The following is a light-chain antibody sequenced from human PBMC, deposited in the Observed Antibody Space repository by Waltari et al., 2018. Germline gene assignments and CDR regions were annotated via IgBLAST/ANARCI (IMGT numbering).Light chain of an antibody. CDR2: DDD. CDR3: QVWDGTTDHPYVV. Sequence: SSVLTQPPSVSVAPGQTATITCGGNNIGSKSVHWYQQKPGQAPVLVVYDDDVRPSGIPERISGSNSANTATLTISGVEAGDEAEYYCQVWDGTTDHPYVVFGGGTKLTVL. J-gene: IGLJ2*01. CDR1: NIGSKS. V-gene: IGLV3-21*02.